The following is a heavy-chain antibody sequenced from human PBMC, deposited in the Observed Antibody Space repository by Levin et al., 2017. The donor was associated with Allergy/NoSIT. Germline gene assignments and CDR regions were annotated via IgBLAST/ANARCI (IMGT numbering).Heavy chain of an antibody. CDR2: ISSSGSTI. D-gene: IGHD2-2*01. CDR3: ARDPWDIVVVPDKRFDY. Sequence: GESLKISCAASGFTFSDYYMSWIRQAPGKGLEWVSYISSSGSTIYYADSVKGRFTISRDNAKNSLYLQMNSLRAEDTAVYYCARDPWDIVVVPDKRFDYWGQGTLVTVSS. J-gene: IGHJ4*02. V-gene: IGHV3-11*01. CDR1: GFTFSDYY.